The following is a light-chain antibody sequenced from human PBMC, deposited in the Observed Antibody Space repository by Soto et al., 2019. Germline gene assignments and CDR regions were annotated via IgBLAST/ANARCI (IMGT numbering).Light chain of an antibody. V-gene: IGLV1-51*01. CDR3: GTWDSSLSGV. CDR1: SSNIGNNY. CDR2: DDN. J-gene: IGLJ3*02. Sequence: QSVLTQPPSVSAAPGQKVTISCSGSSSNIGNNYVFWYQQLPGTAPKLLIYDDNKRPSGIPDRFSGSKSGTSATLGITGLQTGDEDDYYCGTWDSSLSGVFGGGTKLTVL.